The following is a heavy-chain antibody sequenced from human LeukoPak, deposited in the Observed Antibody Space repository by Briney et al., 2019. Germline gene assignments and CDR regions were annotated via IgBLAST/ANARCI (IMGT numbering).Heavy chain of an antibody. V-gene: IGHV3-30*18. CDR2: ISYDGSNK. D-gene: IGHD3-10*01. Sequence: GRSLRLSCAASGFTFSSYGMHWVRQAPGKGLEWVAVISYDGSNKYYADSVKGRFTISRDNSKNTLYLQMNSLRAEDTAVYYCAKDRSTRGYYYGMDVWGQGTTVTVSS. CDR3: AKDRSTRGYYYGMDV. J-gene: IGHJ6*02. CDR1: GFTFSSYG.